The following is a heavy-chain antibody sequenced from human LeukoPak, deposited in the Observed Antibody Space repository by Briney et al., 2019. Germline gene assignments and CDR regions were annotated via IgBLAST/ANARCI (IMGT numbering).Heavy chain of an antibody. D-gene: IGHD5-12*01. CDR1: GGSISSYY. Sequence: SETLCLTCTVSGGSISSYYWSWIRQPPGKGLEWIGYIYYSGSTNYNPSLKSRVTISVDTSKNQFSLKLSSVTAADTAVYYCARDRGYSGYDSNAFDIWRQGTMVTVSS. V-gene: IGHV4-59*01. CDR2: IYYSGST. CDR3: ARDRGYSGYDSNAFDI. J-gene: IGHJ3*02.